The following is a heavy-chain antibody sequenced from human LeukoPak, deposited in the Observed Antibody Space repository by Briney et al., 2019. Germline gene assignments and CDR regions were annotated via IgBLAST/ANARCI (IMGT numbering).Heavy chain of an antibody. J-gene: IGHJ6*02. CDR1: GFTFSSYG. CDR2: IWYDGSNK. CDR3: ARERGYSGRYYGMDV. V-gene: IGHV3-33*01. Sequence: PGGSLRLSCAASGFTFSSYGMHWVRQAPGKGLEWVAVIWYDGSNKYYADSVKGRFTISRDNSKNMLYLQMNSLRAEDTAVYYCARERGYSGRYYGMDVWGQGTTVTVSS. D-gene: IGHD5-12*01.